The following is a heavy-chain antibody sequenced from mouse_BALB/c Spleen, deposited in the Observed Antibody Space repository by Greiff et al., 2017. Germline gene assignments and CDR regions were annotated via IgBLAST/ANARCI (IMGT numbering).Heavy chain of an antibody. CDR3: ARLRLRPTDWYFDV. CDR2: IWAGGST. Sequence: QVQLKESGPGLVAPSQSLSITCTVSGFSLTSYGVHWVRQPPGKGLEWLGVIWAGGSTNYNSALMSRLSISKDNSKSQVFLKMNSLQTDDTAMYYCARLRLRPTDWYFDVWGAGTTVTVSS. J-gene: IGHJ1*01. CDR1: GFSLTSYG. D-gene: IGHD1-2*01. V-gene: IGHV2-9*02.